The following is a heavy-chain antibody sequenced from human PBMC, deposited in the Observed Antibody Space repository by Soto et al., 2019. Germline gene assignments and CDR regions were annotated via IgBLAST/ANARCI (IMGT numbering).Heavy chain of an antibody. CDR3: ARESSA. V-gene: IGHV1-46*01. CDR2: INPSGGTT. CDR1: GGTFSSYA. Sequence: ASVKVSCKASGGTFSSYAISWVRQAPGQGLEWMGIINPSGGTTSYAQKFQGRVTMTRDTSTSTVYMELSSLRSEDTAVYYCARESSAWGQRTVVTVSS. J-gene: IGHJ5*02.